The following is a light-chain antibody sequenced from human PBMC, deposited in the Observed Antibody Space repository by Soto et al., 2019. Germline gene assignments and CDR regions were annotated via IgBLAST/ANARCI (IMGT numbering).Light chain of an antibody. CDR1: SSDVGVYNY. CDR3: CSYTVSGTYV. V-gene: IGLV2-14*01. Sequence: HSALTQPASVSGSPGQSIPISCTGTSSDVGVYNYVSWYQQHPGKAPKLMIYAVSNRPSGVSNRFSGSKSGNTATLTISGLQAEDEADYYCCSYTVSGTYVFGTGTKVTVL. J-gene: IGLJ1*01. CDR2: AVS.